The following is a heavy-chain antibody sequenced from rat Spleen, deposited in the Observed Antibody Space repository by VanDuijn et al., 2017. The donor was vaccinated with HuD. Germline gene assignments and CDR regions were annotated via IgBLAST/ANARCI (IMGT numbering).Heavy chain of an antibody. J-gene: IGHJ1*01. CDR2: ISYDGSST. D-gene: IGHD1-4*01. CDR1: RFTFSDYY. Sequence: EVQLVESDGGLVQPGRSLKLSCAASRFTFSDYYMAWVRQAPTKGLEWVATISYDGSSTYYRDSVKGRFTISRDNAKSTLYLQMDSLRSEETATYYCARQWLTGSHWFFDFWGPGTMVTVSS. V-gene: IGHV5-29*01. CDR3: ARQWLTGSHWFFDF.